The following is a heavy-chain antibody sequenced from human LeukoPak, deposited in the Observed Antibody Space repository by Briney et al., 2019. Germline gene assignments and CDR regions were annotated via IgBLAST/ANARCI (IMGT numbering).Heavy chain of an antibody. CDR1: GFTFSSYA. CDR3: AKDEPEYYDYVWGSYPF. J-gene: IGHJ3*01. Sequence: GESLRLSCAASGFTFSSYAMSWVRQAPGKGLEWVSAISGSGGSTYYADSVKGRFTISRDNSKNTLYLQMNSLRAEDTAVYHCAKDEPEYYDYVWGSYPFWGQGTMVTVSS. D-gene: IGHD3-16*02. V-gene: IGHV3-23*01. CDR2: ISGSGGST.